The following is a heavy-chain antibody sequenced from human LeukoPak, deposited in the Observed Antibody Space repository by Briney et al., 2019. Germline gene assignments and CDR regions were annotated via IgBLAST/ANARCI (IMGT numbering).Heavy chain of an antibody. V-gene: IGHV3-23*01. D-gene: IGHD6-6*01. CDR3: TKILVPGYAVDI. J-gene: IGHJ3*02. CDR1: GFTFRSYA. CDR2: ISGSGGST. Sequence: GGSLRLSCAASGFTFRSYAMSWVRQAPAKGQERVSAISGSGGSTYYADSVKGRFTIASNNSKNTLYLQMNSLRAEDAAVYYCTKILVPGYAVDIWGQGTMVTVSS.